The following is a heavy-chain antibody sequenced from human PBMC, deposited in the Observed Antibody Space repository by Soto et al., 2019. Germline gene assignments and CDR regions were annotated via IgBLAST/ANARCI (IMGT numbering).Heavy chain of an antibody. Sequence: QVQLQESGPGLVKPSETLSLTCTVSGGSISSYYWSWIRQPPGKGLEWIGYIYYSGSTNYNPSLKSRVTISVDTSKNQFSLKLSSVTAADTAVYYCARRYSSAFDIWGQGTLVTVCS. CDR3: ARRYSSAFDI. CDR1: GGSISSYY. V-gene: IGHV4-59*08. J-gene: IGHJ3*02. D-gene: IGHD6-13*01. CDR2: IYYSGST.